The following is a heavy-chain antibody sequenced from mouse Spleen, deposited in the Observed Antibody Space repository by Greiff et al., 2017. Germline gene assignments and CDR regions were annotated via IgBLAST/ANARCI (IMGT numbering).Heavy chain of an antibody. Sequence: QVQLQQSGAELVKPGASVKLSCKASGYTFTSYYMYWVKQRPGQGLEWIGEIDPSNGGTNFNEKFKSKATLTVDKSSSTAYMQLSSLTSEDSAVYYCTRVDYGFDYWGQGTTLTVSS. J-gene: IGHJ2*01. CDR3: TRVDYGFDY. D-gene: IGHD2-4*01. V-gene: IGHV1S81*02. CDR1: GYTFTSYY. CDR2: IDPSNGGT.